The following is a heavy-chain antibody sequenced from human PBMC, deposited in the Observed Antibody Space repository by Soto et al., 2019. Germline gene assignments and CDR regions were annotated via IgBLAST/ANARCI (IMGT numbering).Heavy chain of an antibody. Sequence: ASVKVSCKASGCTFTGYYMHWVRQAPGQGLEWMGWINPNSGGTNYAQKFQGRVTITADESTSTAYMELSSLRSEDTAVYYCARGYYDILTGYYLWGQGTLVTVSS. CDR2: INPNSGGT. D-gene: IGHD3-9*01. J-gene: IGHJ4*02. V-gene: IGHV1-2*02. CDR1: GCTFTGYY. CDR3: ARGYYDILTGYYL.